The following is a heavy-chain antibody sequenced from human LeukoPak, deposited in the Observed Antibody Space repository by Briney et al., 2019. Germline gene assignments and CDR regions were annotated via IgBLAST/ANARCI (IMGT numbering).Heavy chain of an antibody. CDR2: IYYSGST. Sequence: SETLSLTCTVSGGSISSSSYYWGWIRQPPGKGLEWIGSIYYSGSTYYNPSLKSRVTISVDTSKNQFSLKLSSVTAADTAEYYCARSCSGSSCYSKGSFDYWGQGTLVTVSS. CDR1: GGSISSSSYY. D-gene: IGHD2-15*01. J-gene: IGHJ4*02. CDR3: ARSCSGSSCYSKGSFDY. V-gene: IGHV4-39*01.